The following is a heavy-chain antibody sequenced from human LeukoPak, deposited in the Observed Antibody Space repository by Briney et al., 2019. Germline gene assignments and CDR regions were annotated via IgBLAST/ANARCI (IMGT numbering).Heavy chain of an antibody. CDR3: ARVGRYGYNLEYFDY. J-gene: IGHJ4*02. V-gene: IGHV4-59*01. Sequence: PSETLSLTCTVYGGSISSYYWSWIRQPPGKGLEWIGYIYYSGSTNYNPSLKSRVTISVDTSKNQFSLKLSSVTAADTAVYYCARVGRYGYNLEYFDYWGQGTLVTVSS. CDR2: IYYSGST. D-gene: IGHD5-24*01. CDR1: GGSISSYY.